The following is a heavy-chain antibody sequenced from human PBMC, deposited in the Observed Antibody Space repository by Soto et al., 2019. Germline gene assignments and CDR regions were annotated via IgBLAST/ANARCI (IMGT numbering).Heavy chain of an antibody. Sequence: GGSLRLSCAASVFTFSSYGMHWVRQAPGKGLEWVAVIWYDGSNKYYADSVRGRFTISRDNSKNTLYLQMNSLRAEDTAVYYCARERWSGIACFDYWGQGTLVTVSS. J-gene: IGHJ4*02. D-gene: IGHD2-15*01. CDR3: ARERWSGIACFDY. CDR1: VFTFSSYG. CDR2: IWYDGSNK. V-gene: IGHV3-33*01.